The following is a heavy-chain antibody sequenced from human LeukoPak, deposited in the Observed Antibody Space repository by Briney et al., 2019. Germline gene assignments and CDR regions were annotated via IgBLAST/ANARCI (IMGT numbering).Heavy chain of an antibody. CDR3: ARVMGRRDRGYYFDY. J-gene: IGHJ4*02. CDR2: INPSGGST. Sequence: ASVKVSCKASGYTFTSYYMHWVRQAPGQGLEWMGIINPSGGSTSYAQKFQGRVTMTRDTSTSTVYMELSSLRPEDTAVYYCARVMGRRDRGYYFDYWGQGTLVTVSS. V-gene: IGHV1-46*01. D-gene: IGHD3-10*01. CDR1: GYTFTSYY.